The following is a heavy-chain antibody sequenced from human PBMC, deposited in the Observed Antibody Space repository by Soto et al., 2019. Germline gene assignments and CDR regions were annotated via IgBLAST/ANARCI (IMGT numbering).Heavy chain of an antibody. D-gene: IGHD1-26*01. CDR1: GDTFTAYY. V-gene: IGHV1-2*02. CDR2: INPKSGDT. J-gene: IGHJ4*02. Sequence: ASVKVSCKASGDTFTAYYIHWVRQAPGQGLEWMGWINPKSGDTNYPQKFQGRVTMTRDTSLSTAYMALTSLRSDDTAVYYCARDQAKGGGSADFHYWGQGTLVTVSS. CDR3: ARDQAKGGGSADFHY.